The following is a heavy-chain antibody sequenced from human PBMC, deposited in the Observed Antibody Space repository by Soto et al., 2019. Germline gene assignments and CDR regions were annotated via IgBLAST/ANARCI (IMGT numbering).Heavy chain of an antibody. D-gene: IGHD3-22*01. CDR3: ARECRDYYDSSGYYYPYFDY. J-gene: IGHJ4*02. CDR1: GGTFSSYA. CDR2: MNPNSGNT. Sequence: GASVKVSCKASGGTFSSYAISWVRQATGQGLEWMGWMNPNSGNTGYAQKFQGRVTITADESTSTAYMELSSLRSEDTAVYYCARECRDYYDSSGYYYPYFDYWGQGTLVTVSS. V-gene: IGHV1-69*13.